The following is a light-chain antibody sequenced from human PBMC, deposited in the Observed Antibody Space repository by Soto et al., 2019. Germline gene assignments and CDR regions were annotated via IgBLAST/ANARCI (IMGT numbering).Light chain of an antibody. CDR1: QSIITY. J-gene: IGKJ1*01. V-gene: IGKV1-5*01. CDR3: QQYNSYSRT. CDR2: DAS. Sequence: IRVTQSGASLSASAGDRVTITWRASQSIITYAHWYQQKPGNAPKLLIYDASSLDSGVPSRFSGSGAGTEFTLTISSLQPDDFTAYYCQQYNSYSRTFGQGTKVDIK.